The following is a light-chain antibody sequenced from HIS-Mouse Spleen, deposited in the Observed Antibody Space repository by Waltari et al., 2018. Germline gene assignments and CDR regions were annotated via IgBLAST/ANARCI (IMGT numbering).Light chain of an antibody. J-gene: IGKJ1*01. Sequence: DIQLTQSPSFLSASVGDRVTITCRASQGISSYLAWYQQKPGKAPKLLIEAASTLQSGVPSRFSGRGSGTEFTLTISSLQPEDFATYYCQQLNSYPPTFGQGTKVEIK. CDR3: QQLNSYPPT. CDR2: AAS. CDR1: QGISSY. V-gene: IGKV1-9*01.